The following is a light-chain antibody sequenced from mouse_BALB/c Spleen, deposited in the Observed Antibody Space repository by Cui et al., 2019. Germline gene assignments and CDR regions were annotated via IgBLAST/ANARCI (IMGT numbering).Light chain of an antibody. V-gene: IGKV4-55*01. Sequence: QIAPTQSPAIMSASAGEEVTMTCSASSSVSYMYWYQQKPGSSPRLLIYDTSNLASGVPGRFSGSGSGTSYSLTISRMEAEDAATYYCQQWSSYPRTFGGGTKLEIK. CDR3: QQWSSYPRT. J-gene: IGKJ1*01. CDR2: DTS. CDR1: SSVSY.